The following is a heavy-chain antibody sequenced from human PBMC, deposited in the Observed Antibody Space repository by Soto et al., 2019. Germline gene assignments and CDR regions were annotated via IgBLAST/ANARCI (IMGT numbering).Heavy chain of an antibody. D-gene: IGHD6-19*01. CDR2: IYWDDDK. CDR3: AHIVVAGLGYYFDY. CDR1: GFSLSSTRMA. Sequence: QITLKESGPTLVKPTQTLTLTCTFSGFSLSSTRMAVGWIRQPPGKALEWLALIYWDDDKRYSPFLKSRLTITKDTSKNQVVLTMSNMDPVDTARYYCAHIVVAGLGYYFDYWGQGTLVTVSP. J-gene: IGHJ4*02. V-gene: IGHV2-5*02.